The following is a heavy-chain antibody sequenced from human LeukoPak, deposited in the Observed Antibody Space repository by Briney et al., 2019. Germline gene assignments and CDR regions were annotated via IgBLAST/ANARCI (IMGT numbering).Heavy chain of an antibody. J-gene: IGHJ4*02. D-gene: IGHD2-8*01. V-gene: IGHV3-7*01. CDR1: GFTFSSYW. CDR3: AREGYCTDPVCYNAYYFDY. CDR2: IKQDGSEK. Sequence: PGGFLRLSCAASGFTFSSYWMSWVRQAPGKGLEWVANIKQDGSEKYYVDSVKGRFTISRDNAKNSLYLQMNSLRAEDTAVYYCAREGYCTDPVCYNAYYFDYWGQGTLVTVSS.